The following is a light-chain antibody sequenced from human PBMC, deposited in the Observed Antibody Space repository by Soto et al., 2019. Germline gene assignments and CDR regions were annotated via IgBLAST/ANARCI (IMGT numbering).Light chain of an antibody. CDR2: GNS. Sequence: VLTQPPSVSGAPGQKVTISCTGRSSNIGAGYDVNWYHQLPGTAPQLLIHGNSNRPSGVPDRFSGSKSGSSASLAITGLQAEDEADYFGQSYDSSLSGYVFGPGTKVTVL. CDR1: SSNIGAGYD. J-gene: IGLJ1*01. V-gene: IGLV1-40*01. CDR3: QSYDSSLSGYV.